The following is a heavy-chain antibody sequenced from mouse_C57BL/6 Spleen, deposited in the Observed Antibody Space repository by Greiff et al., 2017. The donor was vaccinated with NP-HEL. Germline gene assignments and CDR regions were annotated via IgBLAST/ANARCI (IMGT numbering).Heavy chain of an antibody. CDR1: GYTFTSYW. V-gene: IGHV1-69*01. D-gene: IGHD3-2*02. J-gene: IGHJ4*01. CDR3: ATGYPYYYAMDY. Sequence: QVQLQQPGAELVMPGASVKLSCKASGYTFTSYWMHWVKQRPGQGLEWIGEIDPSDSYTNYNQKFKGKSTLTVDKSSSTAYMQLSSLTSEDSAVYYCATGYPYYYAMDYWGQGTSVTVSS. CDR2: IDPSDSYT.